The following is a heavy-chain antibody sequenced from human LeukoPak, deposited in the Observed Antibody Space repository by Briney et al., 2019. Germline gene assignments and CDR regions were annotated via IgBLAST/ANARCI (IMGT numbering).Heavy chain of an antibody. D-gene: IGHD3-3*01. CDR3: AGDSYFDYWGDV. Sequence: GGSLRLSCAASGFTFRTYAMNWVRQAPGKGLEWVSSISGFSMGPESTHYADSVRGRFIISRDNSKNTLFLQMSSLRVEDTAVYYCAGDSYFDYWGDVWGQGTTVTVSS. CDR2: ISGFSMGPEST. J-gene: IGHJ6*02. V-gene: IGHV3-23*01. CDR1: GFTFRTYA.